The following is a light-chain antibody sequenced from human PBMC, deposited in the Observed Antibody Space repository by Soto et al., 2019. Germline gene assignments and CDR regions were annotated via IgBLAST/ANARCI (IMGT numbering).Light chain of an antibody. J-gene: IGLJ1*01. V-gene: IGLV2-8*01. CDR3: SSYAGTNRV. Sequence: QSALTQPPSAPGSPGQSVTISCTGTSSDVGANNYVSWYQQHPGKAPKLMIYEVTKRPSGVPDRFSGSKSGNTASLTVSGLQAEDEADYYCSSYAGTNRVFGTGTKLTVL. CDR2: EVT. CDR1: SSDVGANNY.